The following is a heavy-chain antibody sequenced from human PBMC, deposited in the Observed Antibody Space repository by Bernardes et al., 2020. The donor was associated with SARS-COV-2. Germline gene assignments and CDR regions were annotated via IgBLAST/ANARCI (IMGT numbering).Heavy chain of an antibody. CDR1: GFSLSTSAVG. V-gene: IGHV2-5*02. CDR2: IYWDDDK. D-gene: IGHD2-2*01. CDR3: AHRRRCTSTSCPGGWFDP. Sequence: SGPTLVKPTQTLTLTCTFSGFSLSTSAVGVGWIHQPPGKALEWLALIYWDDDKRYSPSLKSRLTITKDTSKNQVVLTMTNMDPVDTATYYCAHRRRCTSTSCPGGWFDPWGQGTPVTVSS. J-gene: IGHJ5*02.